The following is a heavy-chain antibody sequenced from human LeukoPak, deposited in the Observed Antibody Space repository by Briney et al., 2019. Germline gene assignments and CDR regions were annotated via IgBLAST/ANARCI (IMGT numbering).Heavy chain of an antibody. Sequence: SVKVCCKASGGTFSSYAISWVRQAPGQGLEWMGGIIPIFGTAHYAQKFQGRVTITADKSTSTAYMELSSLRSEDTAVYYCARVHDDYGDYYYSGMDVWGKGTTVTVSS. CDR3: ARVHDDYGDYYYSGMDV. D-gene: IGHD4-17*01. J-gene: IGHJ6*04. V-gene: IGHV1-69*06. CDR1: GGTFSSYA. CDR2: IIPIFGTA.